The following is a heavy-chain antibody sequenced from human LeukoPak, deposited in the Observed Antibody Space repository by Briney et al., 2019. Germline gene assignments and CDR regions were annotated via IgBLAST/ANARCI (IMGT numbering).Heavy chain of an antibody. Sequence: SETLSLTCTVSGGSISSYYWSWIRQPAGKGLEWIGRIYTRGSTNYNPSLKSRVTMSVDTSKNQFSLKLSSVTAADTAVYYCARELWSAYCYDSSGLGYWGQGTLVTVSS. J-gene: IGHJ4*02. CDR3: ARELWSAYCYDSSGLGY. CDR1: GGSISSYY. CDR2: IYTRGST. D-gene: IGHD3-22*01. V-gene: IGHV4-4*07.